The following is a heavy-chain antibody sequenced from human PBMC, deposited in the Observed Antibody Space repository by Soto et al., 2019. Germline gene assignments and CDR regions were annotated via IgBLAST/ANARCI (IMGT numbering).Heavy chain of an antibody. CDR3: ASPSILEWSYDAFDI. V-gene: IGHV5-51*03. J-gene: IGHJ3*02. D-gene: IGHD3-3*01. CDR2: IYPGDSDT. CDR1: GYSFTSYW. Sequence: EVQLVQSGAEVKKPGESLKISCKGSGYSFTSYWIGWVRQMPGKGLEWMGIIYPGDSDTRYSPSFQGQVTISADKSISTAYLQWSSLKASDTAMYYCASPSILEWSYDAFDIWGQGTMVTVSS.